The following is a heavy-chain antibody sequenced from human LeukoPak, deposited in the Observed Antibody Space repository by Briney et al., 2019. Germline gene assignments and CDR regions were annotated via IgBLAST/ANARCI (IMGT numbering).Heavy chain of an antibody. CDR2: ISPHNDNR. Sequence: GASVKVSCKASGYTFTTYVITWVRQAPGQGLEWMGWISPHNDNRNYAQKFQGRVTMTTDTSTSTAYLELRSLRFDDTAVYYCAREFIVVVPATPQDYSYYYLDVWGEGTTVTDSS. CDR1: GYTFTTYV. V-gene: IGHV1-18*01. J-gene: IGHJ6*03. D-gene: IGHD2-2*01. CDR3: AREFIVVVPATPQDYSYYYLDV.